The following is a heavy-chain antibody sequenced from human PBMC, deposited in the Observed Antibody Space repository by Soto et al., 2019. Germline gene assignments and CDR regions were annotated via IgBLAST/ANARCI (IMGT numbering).Heavy chain of an antibody. J-gene: IGHJ4*02. Sequence: GASVKVSCKASGYTLTSYYLHWVRQAPGQGPEWMGIINPSGGITNDAQKFQDRVTMTSDTSTSTVYMELSSLRSEDTAVYYCARVVVGRYFDPYDYWGQGTLVTVSS. D-gene: IGHD3-9*01. CDR1: GYTLTSYY. CDR3: ARVVVGRYFDPYDY. CDR2: INPSGGIT. V-gene: IGHV1-46*01.